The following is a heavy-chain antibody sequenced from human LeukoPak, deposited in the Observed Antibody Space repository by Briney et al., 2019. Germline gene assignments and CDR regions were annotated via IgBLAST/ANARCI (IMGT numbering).Heavy chain of an antibody. J-gene: IGHJ4*02. CDR1: GFTFRSFA. D-gene: IGHD4-11*01. Sequence: GGFLRLSCAASGFTFRSFAMHWVRQAPGKGLEWVADISYDGFNKYYADSVKGRFTISRDNSKNTLYPQMNSLRADDTAVYYCAKVGLTVTTLLDYFDNWGQGTLVTVPS. CDR2: ISYDGFNK. CDR3: AKVGLTVTTLLDYFDN. V-gene: IGHV3-30*18.